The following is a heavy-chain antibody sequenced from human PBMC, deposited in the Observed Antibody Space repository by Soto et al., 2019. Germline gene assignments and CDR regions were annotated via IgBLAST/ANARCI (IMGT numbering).Heavy chain of an antibody. CDR1: GFTFRSYW. Sequence: LRLSCAASGFTFRSYWMSWVRQAPGKGLEWVANIKQDGSEKYYVDSVKGRFTISRDNAKNSLYLQMNSLRAEDTAVYYCASFPSIAVALWVNWGQGTLVTVSS. J-gene: IGHJ4*02. V-gene: IGHV3-7*01. CDR3: ASFPSIAVALWVN. D-gene: IGHD6-19*01. CDR2: IKQDGSEK.